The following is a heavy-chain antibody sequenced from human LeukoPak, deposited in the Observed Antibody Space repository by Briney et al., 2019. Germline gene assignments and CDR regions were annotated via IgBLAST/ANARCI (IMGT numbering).Heavy chain of an antibody. CDR3: ARASVTSPDYYYMDV. CDR2: IYTSGST. Sequence: SETLSLTCTVSGGSISSYYWSWIRQPAGKGLEWLGRIYTSGSTNYNPSLKSRVTMSVDTSKNQFSLKLSSVTAADTAVYYCARASVTSPDYYYMDVWGKGTTVTVSS. CDR1: GGSISSYY. V-gene: IGHV4-4*07. J-gene: IGHJ6*03. D-gene: IGHD4-11*01.